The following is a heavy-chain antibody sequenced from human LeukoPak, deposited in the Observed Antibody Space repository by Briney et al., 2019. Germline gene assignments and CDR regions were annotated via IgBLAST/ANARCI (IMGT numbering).Heavy chain of an antibody. V-gene: IGHV4-59*01. CDR3: AREGYYDSSGYYVHDAFDI. CDR1: GGSISSYY. D-gene: IGHD3-22*01. J-gene: IGHJ3*02. Sequence: TSETLSLTCTVSGGSISSYYWSWIRQPPGKGLEWIGYIYYSGSTNYNLSLKSRVTISVDTSKNQLSLKLSSVTAADTAVYYCAREGYYDSSGYYVHDAFDIWGQGTMVTVSS. CDR2: IYYSGST.